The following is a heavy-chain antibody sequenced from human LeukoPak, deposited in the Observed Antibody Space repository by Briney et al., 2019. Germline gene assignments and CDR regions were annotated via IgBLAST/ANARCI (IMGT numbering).Heavy chain of an antibody. CDR3: ARVYSTNYYGSGDRPFLFDY. J-gene: IGHJ4*02. CDR2: ISTYYGNT. CDR1: GYTFTGYY. Sequence: GASVKVSCKASGYTFTGYYMHWVRQAPGQGLEWMGWISTYYGNTNYAQKLQDRVTMTTDTSTSTAYMELTSLRSDDTAVYYCARVYSTNYYGSGDRPFLFDYWGQGTVVTVSS. V-gene: IGHV1-18*04. D-gene: IGHD3-10*01.